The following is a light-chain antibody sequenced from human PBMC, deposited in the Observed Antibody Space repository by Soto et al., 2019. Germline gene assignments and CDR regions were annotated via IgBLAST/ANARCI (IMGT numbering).Light chain of an antibody. Sequence: DIQLTQSPSFLSASVGDRVTITCRASQGISSYLPWYQQRPGKAPKLLMYGASTLQSGVPSRFSGSASGTTFTLTINNLQPEDFATYYCQQLNNFPRTFGQGTKVE. CDR3: QQLNNFPRT. V-gene: IGKV1-9*01. CDR1: QGISSY. J-gene: IGKJ1*01. CDR2: GAS.